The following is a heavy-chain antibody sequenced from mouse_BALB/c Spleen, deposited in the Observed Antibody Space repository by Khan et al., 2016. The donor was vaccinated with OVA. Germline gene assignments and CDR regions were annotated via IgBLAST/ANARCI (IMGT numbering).Heavy chain of an antibody. J-gene: IGHJ2*01. CDR3: ARGDGYYVYFDY. Sequence: VQLQESGPELVKPGASVKMSCKASGYTFTYYDITWVKQRTGQGLEWIGEIYPGSDNAYYTERFKGKATLTADKSSNTTHMQLSSLTSEDSAVYFCARGDGYYVYFDYWGQGTTLTVSS. CDR1: GYTFTYYD. V-gene: IGHV1-81*01. D-gene: IGHD2-3*01. CDR2: IYPGSDNA.